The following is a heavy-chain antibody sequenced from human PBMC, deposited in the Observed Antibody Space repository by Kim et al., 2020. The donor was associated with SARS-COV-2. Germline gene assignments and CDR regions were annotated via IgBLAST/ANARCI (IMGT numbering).Heavy chain of an antibody. J-gene: IGHJ5*02. CDR2: ISYDGSNK. D-gene: IGHD3-10*01. V-gene: IGHV3-30*18. Sequence: GGSLRLSCAASGFTFSSYGMHWVRQAPGKGLEWVAVISYDGSNKYYADSVKGRFTISRDNSKNTLYLQMNSLRAEDTAVYYCAKDSVLPFMVQRLFDPWG. CDR1: GFTFSSYG. CDR3: AKDSVLPFMVQRLFDP.